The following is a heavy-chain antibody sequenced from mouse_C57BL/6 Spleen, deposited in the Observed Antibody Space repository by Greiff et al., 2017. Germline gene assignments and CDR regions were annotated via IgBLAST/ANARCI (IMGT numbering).Heavy chain of an antibody. D-gene: IGHD1-1*01. V-gene: IGHV14-3*01. CDR1: GFNIKNTY. CDR2: IDPANGNT. CDR3: ARELTTVVASPSWFAY. J-gene: IGHJ3*01. Sequence: VQLQQSVAELVRPGASVKLSCTASGFNIKNTYMNWVKQRPEQGLEWIGRIDPANGNTKYAPKFQGKATITADTSSNTAYLQLSSLTSEDTAIYYCARELTTVVASPSWFAYWGQGTLVTVSA.